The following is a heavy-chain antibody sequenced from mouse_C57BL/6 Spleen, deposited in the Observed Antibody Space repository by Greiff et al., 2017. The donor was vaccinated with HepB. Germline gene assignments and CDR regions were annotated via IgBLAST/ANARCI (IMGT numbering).Heavy chain of an antibody. D-gene: IGHD1-1*01. CDR3: ARDLDYYGSSSFAY. J-gene: IGHJ3*01. CDR2: INYDGSST. CDR1: GFTFSDYY. Sequence: EVKVVESEGGLVQPGSSMKLSCTASGFTFSDYYMAWVRQVPEKGLEWVANINYDGSSTYYLDSLKSRFIISRDNAKNILYLQMSSLKSEDTATYYCARDLDYYGSSSFAYWGQGTLVTVSA. V-gene: IGHV5-16*01.